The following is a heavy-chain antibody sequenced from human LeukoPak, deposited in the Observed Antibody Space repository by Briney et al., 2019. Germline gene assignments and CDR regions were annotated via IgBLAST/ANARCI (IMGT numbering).Heavy chain of an antibody. CDR1: GGTFSSYA. D-gene: IGHD3-9*01. Sequence: ASVKVSCKASGGTFSSYAISWVRQAPGQGLEWMGIINPSGGSTSYAQKFQGRVTMTRDTSTSTVYMELSSLRSEDTAVYYCALIFLTEFDYWGQGTLVTVSS. J-gene: IGHJ4*02. CDR3: ALIFLTEFDY. CDR2: INPSGGST. V-gene: IGHV1-46*01.